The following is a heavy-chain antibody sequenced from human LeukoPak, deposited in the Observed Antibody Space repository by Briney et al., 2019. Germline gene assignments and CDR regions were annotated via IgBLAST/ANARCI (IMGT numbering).Heavy chain of an antibody. Sequence: GGSLRLSCTASGLTFSSYPMYWVRQAPGKGLEWVSAITGNGDTTYYADSMKGRFTLSRDNSKNTLYLQMNSLRAEDTAVYYCASSRVYGFLDSWGQGTLVTVSS. CDR1: GLTFSSYP. CDR2: ITGNGDTT. J-gene: IGHJ4*02. CDR3: ASSRVYGFLDS. V-gene: IGHV3-23*01. D-gene: IGHD3-10*01.